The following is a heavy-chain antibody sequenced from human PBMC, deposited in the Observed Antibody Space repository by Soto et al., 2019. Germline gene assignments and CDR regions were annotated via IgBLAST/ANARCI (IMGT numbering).Heavy chain of an antibody. Sequence: GGSLRLSCAASGFTFSSYGMHWVRQAPGKGLEWVAVISYDGSNKYYADSVKGRFTISRDNSKNTLYLQMNSLRAEDTAVYYCAKGRIGDYVSEYYFDYWGQGTLVTVSS. CDR3: AKGRIGDYVSEYYFDY. D-gene: IGHD4-17*01. CDR2: ISYDGSNK. J-gene: IGHJ4*02. V-gene: IGHV3-30*18. CDR1: GFTFSSYG.